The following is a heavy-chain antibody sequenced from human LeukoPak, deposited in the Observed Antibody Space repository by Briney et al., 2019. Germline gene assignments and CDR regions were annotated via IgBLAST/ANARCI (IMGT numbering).Heavy chain of an antibody. D-gene: IGHD3-22*01. J-gene: IGHJ4*02. CDR2: IVVGSGNT. CDR3: AAGDSSGYSASY. V-gene: IGHV1-58*01. CDR1: GFTFTSSA. Sequence: SVKVSCKASGFTFTSSAVQWVRQARGQRLEWIGWIVVGSGNTNYAQKFQERVTITRDMSTSTAYMELSSLRSEDAAVYYCAAGDSSGYSASYWGQGTLVTVSS.